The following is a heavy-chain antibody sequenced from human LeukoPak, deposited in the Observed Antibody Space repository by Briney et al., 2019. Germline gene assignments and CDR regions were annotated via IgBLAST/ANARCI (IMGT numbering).Heavy chain of an antibody. CDR2: IYHNGAT. CDR3: ARGGGLRWLYYYMDV. Sequence: SETLSLTCTVSASSISSGYFWGWIRQPPGEGLEWIGSIYHNGATYYTPSLKSRVYISVDTSKNQFSLKLSSVTAADTAVYFCARGGGLRWLYYYMDVWGRGTTVTVSS. J-gene: IGHJ6*03. D-gene: IGHD3-16*01. V-gene: IGHV4-38-2*02. CDR1: ASSISSGYF.